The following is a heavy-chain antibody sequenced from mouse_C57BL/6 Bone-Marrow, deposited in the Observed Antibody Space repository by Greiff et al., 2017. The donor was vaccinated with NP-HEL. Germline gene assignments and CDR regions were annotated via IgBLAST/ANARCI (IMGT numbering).Heavy chain of an antibody. CDR2: IDPENGDT. Sequence: EVQLQQSGAELVRPGASVKLSCTASGFNIKDDYMHWVKQRPEQGLEWIGWIDPENGDTEYASKFQGKATITADTSSNTAYLQLSSLTSEDTAVYYCTTSGSSYGYFDYWGQGTTLTVSS. V-gene: IGHV14-4*01. CDR1: GFNIKDDY. J-gene: IGHJ2*01. D-gene: IGHD1-1*01. CDR3: TTSGSSYGYFDY.